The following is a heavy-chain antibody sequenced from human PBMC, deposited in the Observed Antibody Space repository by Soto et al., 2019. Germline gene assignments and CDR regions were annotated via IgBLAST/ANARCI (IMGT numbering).Heavy chain of an antibody. V-gene: IGHV3-7*01. Sequence: GGSLRLSCAASGFTFSSYWMSWVRQAPGKGLEWVANIKQDGSEKYYVDSVKGRFTISRDNAKNSLYLQMNSLRAEDTAVYYCAREGRSTMVRGVITAFGVDYWGQGTLVTVSS. D-gene: IGHD3-10*01. CDR2: IKQDGSEK. CDR1: GFTFSSYW. J-gene: IGHJ4*02. CDR3: AREGRSTMVRGVITAFGVDY.